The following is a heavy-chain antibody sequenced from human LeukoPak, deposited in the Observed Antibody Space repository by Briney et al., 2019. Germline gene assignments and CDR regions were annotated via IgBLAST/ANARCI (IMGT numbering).Heavy chain of an antibody. Sequence: GGSLRLSCAASGFTFSSYSMNWVRQAPGKGLEWVSYISSSSSTIYYADSVKGRFTISRDNAKNSLYLQMNSLRAEDTAVYYCARGNYDFWSGYYTEGGYFDYWGQGTLVTVSS. V-gene: IGHV3-48*01. CDR1: GFTFSSYS. D-gene: IGHD3-3*01. CDR3: ARGNYDFWSGYYTEGGYFDY. J-gene: IGHJ4*02. CDR2: ISSSSSTI.